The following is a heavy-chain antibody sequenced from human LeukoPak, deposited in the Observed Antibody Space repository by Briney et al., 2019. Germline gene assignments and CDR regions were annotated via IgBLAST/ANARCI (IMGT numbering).Heavy chain of an antibody. D-gene: IGHD1-26*01. CDR2: IHNSGTI. CDR3: ARRRAVWDPSYGDAFDI. Sequence: SETLSLTCAVYVDSFSGYYWSWIRQPPRKGLEWIAEIHNSGTINYNPSLKNRISMSVDTSKNQFSLRLSSVTAADTAVYFCARRRAVWDPSYGDAFDIWDQGSMVTVSS. CDR1: VDSFSGYY. V-gene: IGHV4-34*01. J-gene: IGHJ3*02.